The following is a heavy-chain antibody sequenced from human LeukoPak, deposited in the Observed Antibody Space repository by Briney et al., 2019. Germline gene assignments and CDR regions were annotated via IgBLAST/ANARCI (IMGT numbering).Heavy chain of an antibody. CDR3: ARGPYYSNYAWFDP. J-gene: IGHJ5*02. Sequence: SETLSLTCAVYGGSFSVYYWSWIRQPPGKGLEWIGEINHSGSTNYNPSLKSRVTISVDTSKNQFSLKLSSVTAADTAVYYCARGPYYSNYAWFDPWGQGTLVTVSS. CDR1: GGSFSVYY. V-gene: IGHV4-34*01. D-gene: IGHD4-4*01. CDR2: INHSGST.